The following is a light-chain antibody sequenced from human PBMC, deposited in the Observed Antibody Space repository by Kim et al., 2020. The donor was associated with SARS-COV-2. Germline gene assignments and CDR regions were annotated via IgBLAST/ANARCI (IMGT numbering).Light chain of an antibody. Sequence: ASVGDRVTITSRGSQGIRNDLGWYQQKPGKAPKLLIYAASSLQSGVPSRFSGSGSGTDFTLTISSLQPEDFAAYYCLQDYNYPWTFGQGTKVDIK. CDR1: QGIRND. V-gene: IGKV1-6*01. J-gene: IGKJ1*01. CDR3: LQDYNYPWT. CDR2: AAS.